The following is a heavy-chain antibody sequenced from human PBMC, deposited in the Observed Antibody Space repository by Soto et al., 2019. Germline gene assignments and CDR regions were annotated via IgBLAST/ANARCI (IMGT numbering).Heavy chain of an antibody. CDR2: IWYDGSNK. CDR3: AKNSNDFWSGYNY. CDR1: GFTFSSYG. Sequence: GGSLRLSCAASGFTFSSYGMHWVRQAPGKGLEWVAVIWYDGSNKYYADSVKGRFTISRDNSKNTLYLQMNSLRAEDTAVYYCAKNSNDFWSGYNYWGQGTLVTVSS. D-gene: IGHD3-3*01. V-gene: IGHV3-33*06. J-gene: IGHJ4*02.